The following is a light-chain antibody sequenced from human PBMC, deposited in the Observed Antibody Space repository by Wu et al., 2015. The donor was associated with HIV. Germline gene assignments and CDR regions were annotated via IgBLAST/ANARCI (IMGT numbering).Light chain of an antibody. J-gene: IGKJ1*01. Sequence: DIQMTQSPSSLSASVGDRATITCRASQGIRYSLAWYQQKPGKAPKLLLSAASRLESGVPSRFSGSGSGTDYTLTISSLQPEDVATYYCQKYNTAPWTFGQGTKVEMK. CDR2: AAS. CDR3: QKYNTAPWT. CDR1: QGIRYS. V-gene: IGKV1-NL1*01.